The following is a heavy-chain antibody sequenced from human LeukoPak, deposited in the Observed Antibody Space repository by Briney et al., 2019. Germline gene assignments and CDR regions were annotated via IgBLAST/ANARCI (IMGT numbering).Heavy chain of an antibody. V-gene: IGHV3-30*01. Sequence: GGSLRLSCAASGFTFSRYAMHWVRQAPGKGLEWVAVTSPDGNEKYYADSVKGRFTISRDNSKNTVFLQMDSLSTEDTAVYSCFTGSAYYYDSWGQGTLVTVSS. CDR1: GFTFSRYA. D-gene: IGHD3-22*01. CDR2: TSPDGNEK. CDR3: FTGSAYYYDS. J-gene: IGHJ5*01.